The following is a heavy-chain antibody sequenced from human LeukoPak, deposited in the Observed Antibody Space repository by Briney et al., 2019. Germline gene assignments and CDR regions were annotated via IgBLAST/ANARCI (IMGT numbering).Heavy chain of an antibody. J-gene: IGHJ6*02. CDR1: GYTFTSYD. CDR2: MNPNSGNT. Sequence: ASVKVSCKASGYTFTSYDINWVRQATGQGLEWMGWMNPNSGNTGYAQKFQGRVTMTRNTSISTAYMELSSLRSEDTAVYYCAMVYRYRPLVAGTDYYYYGMDVCGQGTTVTVSS. D-gene: IGHD6-19*01. CDR3: AMVYRYRPLVAGTDYYYYGMDV. V-gene: IGHV1-8*01.